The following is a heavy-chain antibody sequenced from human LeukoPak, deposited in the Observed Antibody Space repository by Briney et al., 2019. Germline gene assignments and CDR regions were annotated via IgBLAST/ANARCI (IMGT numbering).Heavy chain of an antibody. D-gene: IGHD3-22*01. CDR3: AKGSSGYFVDL. CDR1: GFIFNNYG. Sequence: GGSLRFSCAASGFIFNNYGLIWVRQAPGKGLEWVSAISNDGGGTMYADFVKGRFTISRDNSKNTLFLQMNSLRAEDTALYYCAKGSSGYFVDLWGQGTLVTVSS. V-gene: IGHV3-23*01. CDR2: ISNDGGGT. J-gene: IGHJ5*02.